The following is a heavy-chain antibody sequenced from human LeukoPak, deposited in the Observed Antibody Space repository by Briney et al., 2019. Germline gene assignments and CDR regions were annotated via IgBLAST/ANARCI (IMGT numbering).Heavy chain of an antibody. CDR2: ISGSGGST. CDR1: GFTFSSYA. CDR3: AKVPFKVVRGAHGAFDI. V-gene: IGHV3-23*01. D-gene: IGHD3-10*01. Sequence: PGGSLRLSCAASGFTFSSYAMSWVRQAPGKGLGWVSAISGSGGSTYYADSVKGRFTISRDNSKNTLYLQMNSLRAEDTAVYYCAKVPFKVVRGAHGAFDIWGQGTMVTVSS. J-gene: IGHJ3*02.